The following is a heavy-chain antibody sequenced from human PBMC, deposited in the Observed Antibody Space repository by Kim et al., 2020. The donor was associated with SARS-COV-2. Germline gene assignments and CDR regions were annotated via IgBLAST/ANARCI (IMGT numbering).Heavy chain of an antibody. CDR3: ASQEGGADMTDAFDI. V-gene: IGHV1-18*01. CDR1: GYTFTSYG. J-gene: IGHJ3*02. Sequence: ASVKVSCKASGYTFTSYGISWVRQAPGQGLEWMGWISAYNGNTNYAQKLQGRVTMTTDTSTSTAYMELRSLRSDDTAVYYCASQEGGADMTDAFDIWGQGTMVTVSS. D-gene: IGHD6-25*01. CDR2: ISAYNGNT.